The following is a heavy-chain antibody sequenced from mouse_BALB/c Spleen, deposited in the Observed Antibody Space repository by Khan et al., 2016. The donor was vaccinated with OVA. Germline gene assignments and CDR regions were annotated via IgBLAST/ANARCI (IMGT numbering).Heavy chain of an antibody. V-gene: IGHV1-7*01. J-gene: IGHJ3*01. Sequence: QVQLKESGAELAKPGASVKMSCKASGYTFTSYWMHWVKQRPGQGLEWIGYINPSTGYTEYNQKFKDKATLTADKSSNTAYMQLNSLTSEDSAVYYCVNHGSSSAWFSYWGQGTLVTVS. CDR1: GYTFTSYW. CDR2: INPSTGYT. D-gene: IGHD1-1*01. CDR3: VNHGSSSAWFSY.